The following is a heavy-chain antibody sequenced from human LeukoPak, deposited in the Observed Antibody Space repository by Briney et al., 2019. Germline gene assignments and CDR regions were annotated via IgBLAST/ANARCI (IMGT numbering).Heavy chain of an antibody. CDR3: ARDYSNYVPTDY. J-gene: IGHJ4*02. D-gene: IGHD4-11*01. Sequence: ASVKVSCKASGYTFTSYGISWVRQAPRQGLEWMGWISAYNGNTNYAQKLQGRVTMTTDTSTSTAYMELRSLRSDDTAVYYCARDYSNYVPTDYWGQGTLVTVSS. V-gene: IGHV1-18*01. CDR2: ISAYNGNT. CDR1: GYTFTSYG.